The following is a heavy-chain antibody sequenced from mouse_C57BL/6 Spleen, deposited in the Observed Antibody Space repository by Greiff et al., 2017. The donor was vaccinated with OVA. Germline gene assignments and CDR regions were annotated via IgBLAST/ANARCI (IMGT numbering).Heavy chain of an antibody. V-gene: IGHV1-9*01. Sequence: VQLQQSGAELMKPGASVKLSCKATGYTFTGYWIEWVKQRPGHGLEWIGEILPGSGCTNYNEKFTGTATFNADTSSNTAYMQLSSLPTEDSAIDYCARYDAAWVAYWGQGTLVTVSA. CDR1: GYTFTGYW. D-gene: IGHD2-12*01. J-gene: IGHJ3*01. CDR2: ILPGSGCT. CDR3: ARYDAAWVAY.